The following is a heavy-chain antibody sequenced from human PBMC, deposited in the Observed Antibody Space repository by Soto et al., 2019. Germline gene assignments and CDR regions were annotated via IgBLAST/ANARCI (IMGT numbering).Heavy chain of an antibody. Sequence: GGSLRLSCAASGFTFSSYGMHWVRQAPGKGLEWVAVISYDGSNKYYADSVKGRFTISRDNSKNTLYLQMNSLRAEDTAVYYCAKVNSSPSGWGQGTLVTVSS. V-gene: IGHV3-30*18. CDR2: ISYDGSNK. D-gene: IGHD6-6*01. CDR3: AKVNSSPSG. J-gene: IGHJ4*02. CDR1: GFTFSSYG.